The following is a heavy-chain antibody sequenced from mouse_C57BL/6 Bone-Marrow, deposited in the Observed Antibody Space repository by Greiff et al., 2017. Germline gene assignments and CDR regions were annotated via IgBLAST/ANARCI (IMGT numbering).Heavy chain of an antibody. J-gene: IGHJ3*01. CDR2: IDPSDSYT. Sequence: QVQLQQPGAELVMPGASVKLSCKASGYTFTSYWMHWVKQRPGQGLEWIGEIDPSDSYTNYNQKFKGKSTLTVDKSSSTAYMQLSSLTSEDSAVYYCARSPMGAYWGQGTLVTVSA. V-gene: IGHV1-69*01. CDR3: ARSPMGAY. CDR1: GYTFTSYW.